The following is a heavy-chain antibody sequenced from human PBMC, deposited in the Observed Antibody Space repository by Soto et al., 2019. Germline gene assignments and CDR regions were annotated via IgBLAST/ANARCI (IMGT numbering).Heavy chain of an antibody. V-gene: IGHV3-15*01. D-gene: IGHD3-9*01. CDR2: IKSKTDGGTT. J-gene: IGHJ4*02. Sequence: LRLSCAASGFTFSNAWMSWVRQAPGKGLEWVGRIKSKTDGGTTDYAAPVKGRFTISRDDSKNTLYLQMNSLKTEDTAVYYCTTDTDWLLPYYFDYWGQGTLVTVSS. CDR1: GFTFSNAW. CDR3: TTDTDWLLPYYFDY.